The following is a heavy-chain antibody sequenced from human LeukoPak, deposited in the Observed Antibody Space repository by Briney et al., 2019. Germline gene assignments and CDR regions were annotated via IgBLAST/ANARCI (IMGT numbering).Heavy chain of an antibody. CDR3: AREAYDSSGYYGY. CDR1: GYTFTGYY. J-gene: IGHJ4*02. V-gene: IGHV1-2*02. CDR2: INPNSGGT. D-gene: IGHD3-22*01. Sequence: ASVKVSCKASGYTFTGYYMHWARQAPGQGLEWMGWINPNSGGTNYAQKFQGRVTMTRDTSISTAYMELSRLRSDDTAVYYCAREAYDSSGYYGYWGQGTLVTVSS.